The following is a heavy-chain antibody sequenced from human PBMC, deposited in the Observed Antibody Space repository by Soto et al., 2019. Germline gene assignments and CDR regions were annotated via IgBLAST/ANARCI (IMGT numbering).Heavy chain of an antibody. CDR3: ATKGYSGSYPGGYHYGMDV. D-gene: IGHD1-26*01. V-gene: IGHV1-24*01. Sequence: ASVKVSCKVSGYTLTELSMHWVRQAPGKGLEWMGGFDPEDGETIYAQKFQGRVTMTEDTSTDTAYMELSSLRSEDTAVYYCATKGYSGSYPGGYHYGMDVWGQGTTVTVSS. J-gene: IGHJ6*02. CDR2: FDPEDGET. CDR1: GYTLTELS.